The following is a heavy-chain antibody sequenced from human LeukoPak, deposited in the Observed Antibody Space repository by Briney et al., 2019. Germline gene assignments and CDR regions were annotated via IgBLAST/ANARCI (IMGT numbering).Heavy chain of an antibody. CDR2: INTDGSST. J-gene: IGHJ4*02. CDR1: GFTFSKNW. CDR3: AKAQRWLHFFDY. Sequence: GGSLRLSCAAAGFTFSKNWMHWVRHVPGKGLVWVSRINTDGSSTGYADSVKGRFTISRDNAKNTLYLQMNSLRAEDTAVYYCAKAQRWLHFFDYWGQGTLVAVSS. V-gene: IGHV3-74*01. D-gene: IGHD5-24*01.